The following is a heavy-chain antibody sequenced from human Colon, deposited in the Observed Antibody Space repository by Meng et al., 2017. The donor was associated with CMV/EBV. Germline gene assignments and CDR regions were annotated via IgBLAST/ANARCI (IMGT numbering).Heavy chain of an antibody. Sequence: GGSLRLSCAASGFSFDTYSMYWVRQTPGKGLEWVSSITISSTYIYYADSVKGRFTVSRDNAKNSLYLQIKGLRAEDTAVYYCARGKSGGGTTPFAYWGQGTLVTVSS. CDR3: ARGKSGGGTTPFAY. CDR1: GFSFDTYS. CDR2: ITISSTYI. V-gene: IGHV3-21*01. J-gene: IGHJ4*02. D-gene: IGHD4-11*01.